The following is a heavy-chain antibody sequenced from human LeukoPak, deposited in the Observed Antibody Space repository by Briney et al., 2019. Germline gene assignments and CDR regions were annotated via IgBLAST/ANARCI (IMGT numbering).Heavy chain of an antibody. V-gene: IGHV4-34*01. CDR3: ARGSSWYRGEYFQH. CDR2: INHSGRT. D-gene: IGHD6-13*01. CDR1: GGSFSGYY. Sequence: SDTLSLLCAVYGGSFSGYYWSWIRQPPGKGLEWFGEINHSGRTNDNPSIKRRVTMSVDTSKNQISLKLSSVTAADTAVYYCARGSSWYRGEYFQHWGQGTLVTVSS. J-gene: IGHJ1*01.